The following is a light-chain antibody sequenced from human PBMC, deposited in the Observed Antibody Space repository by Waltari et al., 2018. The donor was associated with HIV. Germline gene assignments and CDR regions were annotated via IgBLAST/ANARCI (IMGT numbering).Light chain of an antibody. CDR3: QVWDRGYKEAV. V-gene: IGLV3-21*02. Sequence: SYVLTQAPSVSVAPGQTATISCGNLGRNSVQWYRQKPGRAPLLVVLDDVDRSSAIPARFSGARSGGRTTLTISGVEAGDEADYYCQVWDRGYKEAVFGGGT. CDR2: DDV. CDR1: NLGRNS. J-gene: IGLJ2*01.